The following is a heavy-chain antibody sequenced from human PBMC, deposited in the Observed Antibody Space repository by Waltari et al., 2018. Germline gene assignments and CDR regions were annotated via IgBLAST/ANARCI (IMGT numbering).Heavy chain of an antibody. V-gene: IGHV1-8*02. CDR2: MNPNSGNT. CDR3: ARDSSSWYH. J-gene: IGHJ5*02. D-gene: IGHD6-13*01. Sequence: QVQLVQSGAEVKKPGSSVKVSCKASGGTFSSYAISWVRQAPGQGLEWMGWMNPNSGNTGYAQKFQGRVTMTRNTSISTAYMELSSLRSEDTAVYYCARDSSSWYHWGQGTLVTVSS. CDR1: GGTFSSYA.